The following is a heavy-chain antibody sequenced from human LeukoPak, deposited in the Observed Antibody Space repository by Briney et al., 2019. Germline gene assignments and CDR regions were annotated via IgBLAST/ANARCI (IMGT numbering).Heavy chain of an antibody. CDR1: GSTFSDYY. D-gene: IGHD2-21*01. CDR2: ISSSGSTI. CDR3: ARDRDCGTYYMDV. V-gene: IGHV3-11*04. Sequence: GGSLRLSCAASGSTFSDYYMSWIRQAPGKGLEWVSYISSSGSTIYYADSVKGRFTISRDNAKNSLYLQMNSLRAEDTAVYYCARDRDCGTYYMDVWGKGTTVTVSS. J-gene: IGHJ6*03.